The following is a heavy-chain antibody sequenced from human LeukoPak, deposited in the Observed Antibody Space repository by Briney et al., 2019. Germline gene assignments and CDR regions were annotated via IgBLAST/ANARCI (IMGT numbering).Heavy chain of an antibody. CDR2: IYTSGST. CDR3: ARDEVTGQRSSEYYYYYGMDV. Sequence: PSETLSLTCTVSGGSISRYYWSWIRQPAGKGLEWIGRIYTSGSTNYNPSLKSRVTMSVDTSKNQFSLKLSSVTAADTAVYYCARDEVTGQRSSEYYYYYGMDVWGQGTTVTVSS. D-gene: IGHD2-21*02. CDR1: GGSISRYY. J-gene: IGHJ6*02. V-gene: IGHV4-4*07.